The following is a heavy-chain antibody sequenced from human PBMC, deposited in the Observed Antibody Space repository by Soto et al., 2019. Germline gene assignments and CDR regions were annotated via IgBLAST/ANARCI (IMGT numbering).Heavy chain of an antibody. CDR3: ATEYSSSWHYTRAY. CDR1: GFTFSTYW. D-gene: IGHD6-13*01. J-gene: IGHJ4*02. V-gene: IGHV3-74*01. Sequence: EVQLVESGGGLVQPGGSLRLSCAASGFTFSTYWMHWARQAPGKGLVWVSRTNSDGSSTSYADSVKGRLTISRDNAKNTLVLQMNSLGAEDTAVYYCATEYSSSWHYTRAYWGQVVLVTVSP. CDR2: TNSDGSST.